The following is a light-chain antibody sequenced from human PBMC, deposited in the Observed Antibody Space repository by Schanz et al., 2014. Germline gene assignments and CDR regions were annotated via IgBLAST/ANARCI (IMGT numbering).Light chain of an antibody. J-gene: IGLJ1*01. V-gene: IGLV7-46*01. CDR1: TGAVTSGHH. Sequence: QTVVTQEPSLTVSPGGTVTLTCGSSTGAVTSGHHPYWVQQKTGQAPKTLIYDTTNKLSWTPARFSASLLGGQAALTLSGAQPEDEADYYCLLSYNGARVFGAGTKLTV. CDR3: LLSYNGARV. CDR2: DTT.